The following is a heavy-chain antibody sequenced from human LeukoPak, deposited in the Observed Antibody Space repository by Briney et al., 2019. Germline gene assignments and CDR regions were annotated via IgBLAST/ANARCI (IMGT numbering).Heavy chain of an antibody. D-gene: IGHD1-26*01. Sequence: GGSLRLSCAASGFIVSSYYMSWVRQAPGKGLEWVSVILTAGTTSYADSVKGRFTISRDDSKNMVYLQMNGLRAEDTAVYYCAKSISVGAGVHDYWGQGTLVTVSS. CDR3: AKSISVGAGVHDY. V-gene: IGHV3-53*01. CDR1: GFIVSSYY. J-gene: IGHJ4*02. CDR2: ILTAGTT.